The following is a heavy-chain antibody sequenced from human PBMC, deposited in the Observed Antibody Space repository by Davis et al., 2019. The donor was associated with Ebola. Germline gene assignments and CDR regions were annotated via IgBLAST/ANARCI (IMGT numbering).Heavy chain of an antibody. CDR2: ISYDGSNK. J-gene: IGHJ5*02. D-gene: IGHD2-15*01. CDR3: ARECSDGVHWWFDP. Sequence: PGGSLRLSCAASGFTFSSYGMHWVRQAPGKGLEWVAVISYDGSNKYYADSVKGRFTISRDNSKNTLYLQMNSLRAEDTAVYYCARECSDGVHWWFDPWGQGTLVTASS. CDR1: GFTFSSYG. V-gene: IGHV3-30*03.